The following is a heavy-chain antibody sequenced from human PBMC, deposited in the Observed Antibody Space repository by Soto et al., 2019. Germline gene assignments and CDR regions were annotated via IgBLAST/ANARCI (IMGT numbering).Heavy chain of an antibody. CDR1: GFTFSTYA. V-gene: IGHV3-23*01. J-gene: IGHJ4*02. D-gene: IGHD1-7*01. Sequence: PRLSCAASGFTFSTYALSWVRQAPGKGLEWVSAMSANGQGIYYADSVRGRFTISRDNSKNTIFLHMDSLRAEDTAVYYCAKDRNYPRDQFHYWGQGTLVTVSS. CDR2: MSANGQGI. CDR3: AKDRNYPRDQFHY.